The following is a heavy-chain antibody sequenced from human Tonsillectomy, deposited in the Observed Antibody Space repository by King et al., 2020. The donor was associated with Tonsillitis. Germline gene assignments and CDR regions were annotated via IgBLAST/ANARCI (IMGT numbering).Heavy chain of an antibody. Sequence: LQLQESGSGLVKPSQTLSLTCAVSGGSISSGGYSWSWIRQPPGKGLEWIGYIYHSGSTYYNPSLKSPVTISVYRSKNKLSLKLSSVTAADTAVYYCARVILWFGRGAFDIWGQGTMVTVSS. D-gene: IGHD3-10*01. CDR3: ARVILWFGRGAFDI. J-gene: IGHJ3*02. CDR1: GGSISSGGYS. CDR2: IYHSGST. V-gene: IGHV4-30-2*01.